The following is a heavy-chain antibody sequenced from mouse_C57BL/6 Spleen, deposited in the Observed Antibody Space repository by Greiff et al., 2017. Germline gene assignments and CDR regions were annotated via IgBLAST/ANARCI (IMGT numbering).Heavy chain of an antibody. D-gene: IGHD2-1*01. V-gene: IGHV14-3*01. CDR2: IDPASGNT. CDR3: AREGIYYGSYGDAMDY. CDR1: GFNIKNTD. Sequence: EVHLVESVAELVRPGGSLKLSCTASGFNIKNTDMPWVQQSPDQSLEWIGRIDPASGNTKYAPKLQGRVTISTDTSSNTAYLQLSSLISEDTAIYYGAREGIYYGSYGDAMDYWGQGTSVTVSS. J-gene: IGHJ4*01.